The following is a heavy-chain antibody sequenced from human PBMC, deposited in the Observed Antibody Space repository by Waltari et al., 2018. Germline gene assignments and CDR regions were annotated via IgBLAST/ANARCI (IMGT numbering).Heavy chain of an antibody. Sequence: QVQLQESGPGLVKPSGTLSLTCAVSGDSMSGRDGWSWVRQAPGKGLEWVGQVQRSGKTHYSPSLESRVTVSIDTSNKQVSLILTSATAADTAVYYCARDRGRGLYFDSWGQGTLVTVSP. D-gene: IGHD2-15*01. CDR2: VQRSGKT. V-gene: IGHV4-4*02. CDR3: ARDRGRGLYFDS. CDR1: GDSMSGRDG. J-gene: IGHJ4*02.